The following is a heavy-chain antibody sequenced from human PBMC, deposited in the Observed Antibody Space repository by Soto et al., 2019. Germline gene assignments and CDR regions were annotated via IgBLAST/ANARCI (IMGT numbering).Heavy chain of an antibody. D-gene: IGHD3-22*01. CDR1: GGPISSYY. J-gene: IGHJ5*02. CDR2: IYYSGST. CDR3: ARSSYYYDSSGYYTNWFDP. Sequence: LSLTCTVSGGPISSYYWSWIRQPPGKGLEWIGYIYYSGSTNYNPSLKSRVTISVDTSKNQFSLKLSSVTAADTAVYYCARSSYYYDSSGYYTNWFDPWGQGTLVTVSS. V-gene: IGHV4-59*01.